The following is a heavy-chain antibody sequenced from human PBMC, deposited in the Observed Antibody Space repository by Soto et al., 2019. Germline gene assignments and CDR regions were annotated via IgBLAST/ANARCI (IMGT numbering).Heavy chain of an antibody. CDR2: IYPGDSDT. J-gene: IGHJ4*02. CDR1: GYSFTSYW. V-gene: IGHV5-51*01. Sequence: GASLKISCKGSGYSFTSYWIGWVRQMPGKGLEWMGIIYPGDSDTRYSPSFQGQVTISADKSISTAYLQWSSLKASDTAMYYCASLHLGELSFGYFDYWGQGTLVTVSS. CDR3: ASLHLGELSFGYFDY. D-gene: IGHD3-16*02.